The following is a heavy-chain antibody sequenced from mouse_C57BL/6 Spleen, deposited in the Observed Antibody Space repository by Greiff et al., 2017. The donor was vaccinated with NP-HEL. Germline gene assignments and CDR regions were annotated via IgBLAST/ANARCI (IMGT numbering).Heavy chain of an antibody. D-gene: IGHD1-1*01. Sequence: VQLQQSGPELVKPGASVKISCKASGYSFTGYYMNWVKQSPEKSLEWIGEINPSTGGTTYNQKFKAKATLTVDKSSSTAYMQLKSLTSEDSAVYYCASVAPYKGGQGTSVTVSS. J-gene: IGHJ4*01. V-gene: IGHV1-42*01. CDR2: INPSTGGT. CDR3: ASVAPYK. CDR1: GYSFTGYY.